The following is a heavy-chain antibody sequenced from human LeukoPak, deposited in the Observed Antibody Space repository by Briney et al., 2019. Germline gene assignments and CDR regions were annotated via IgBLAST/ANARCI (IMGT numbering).Heavy chain of an antibody. V-gene: IGHV4-38-2*02. CDR3: ASAAFGGYNPNDVFDI. Sequence: SETLSLTCTVSGYSISSGYHWGWIRQSPGRGLEWIGYIYHSGTTYYNPSLKSRATISVDTSKNQFSLKLSPVTAADTAVYYCASAAFGGYNPNDVFDIWGQGTRVTVS. D-gene: IGHD3-22*01. CDR1: GYSISSGYH. J-gene: IGHJ3*02. CDR2: IYHSGTT.